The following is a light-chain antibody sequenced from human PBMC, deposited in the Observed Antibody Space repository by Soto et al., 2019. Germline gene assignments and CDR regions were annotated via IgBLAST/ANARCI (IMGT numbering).Light chain of an antibody. CDR1: SSNIGAAYD. CDR2: GNN. Sequence: QSVLTQPPSVSGAPGQRVTISCTGSSSNIGAAYDVHWYQHLPGAAPKLLIYGNNNRPSGVPDRFSGSKSGTSASLAITGLQAEDEADYCCQSFDSSLSGSVFGGGTKLTVL. CDR3: QSFDSSLSGSV. V-gene: IGLV1-40*01. J-gene: IGLJ2*01.